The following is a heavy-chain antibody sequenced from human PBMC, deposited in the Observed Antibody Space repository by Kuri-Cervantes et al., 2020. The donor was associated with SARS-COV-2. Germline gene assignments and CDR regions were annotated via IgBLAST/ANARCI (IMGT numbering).Heavy chain of an antibody. D-gene: IGHD2-21*02. CDR1: GGSISSYY. CDR2: IYYSRST. CDR3: AREGVTDEAYNYYYGMDV. V-gene: IGHV4-59*01. J-gene: IGHJ6*02. Sequence: SETLSLTCTVSGGSISSYYWSWIRQSPGKGLEWIGYIYYSRSTNYNPSLKSRVTISVDTSKNQFSLKLSSVTAADTAVYYCAREGVTDEAYNYYYGMDVWGQGTTVTVSS.